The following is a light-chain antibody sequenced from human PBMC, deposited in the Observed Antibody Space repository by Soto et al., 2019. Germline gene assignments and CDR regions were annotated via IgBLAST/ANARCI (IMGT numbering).Light chain of an antibody. J-gene: IGKJ2*01. V-gene: IGKV3-11*01. CDR3: QQRSDSYT. Sequence: EIVLTQSPATLSLSPGERATLSCRASRSVSNYLAWYQQKPGQAPRLLIYDASNRAPGIPARFSGSGSATDFTLAISSLEPEDLAVYYCQQRSDSYTFGQGTKLEIK. CDR2: DAS. CDR1: RSVSNY.